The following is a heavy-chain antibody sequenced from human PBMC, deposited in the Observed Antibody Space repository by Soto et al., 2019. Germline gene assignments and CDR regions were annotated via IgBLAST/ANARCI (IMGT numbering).Heavy chain of an antibody. CDR1: AGSFSHYY. CDR2: IKHSGSS. CDR3: ARGGSSDRQVALEI. Sequence: SETLSLTCAVYAGSFSHYYWNWIRQSPGKGREWIGKIKHSGSSNYNPSLRSRVSISVGMSKNQFSLRLTSVTAAATAVYYCARGGSSDRQVALEIWRQRRMVSV. J-gene: IGHJ3*02. V-gene: IGHV4-34*01. D-gene: IGHD6-13*01.